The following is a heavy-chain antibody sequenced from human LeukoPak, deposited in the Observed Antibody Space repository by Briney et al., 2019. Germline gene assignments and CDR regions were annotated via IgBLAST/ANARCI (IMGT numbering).Heavy chain of an antibody. CDR2: ISSSGSTT. V-gene: IGHV3-48*03. Sequence: PGGSLRLSCAASGFTFSSYEMNWVRQAPGKGLEWVSYISSSGSTTYYADSVKGRFTISRDNAKNSLYLQMNSLRAEDTAVYYCARVGVRRYFDWSIILDYWGQGTLVTVSS. CDR1: GFTFSSYE. J-gene: IGHJ4*02. D-gene: IGHD3-9*01. CDR3: ARVGVRRYFDWSIILDY.